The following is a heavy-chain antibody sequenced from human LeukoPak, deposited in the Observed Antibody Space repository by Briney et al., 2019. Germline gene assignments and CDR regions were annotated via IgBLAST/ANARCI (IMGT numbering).Heavy chain of an antibody. Sequence: PGGSLRLSCAVSGFTVSSNSMTWIRQAPGKGLEWVSVIYNDDRTNYADSVKGRFTISRDNSKNTLYLQMNSLRGEDTAVYYCARAAKWLVFDSWGQGTLVTVSS. CDR3: ARAAKWLVFDS. V-gene: IGHV3-66*01. CDR1: GFTVSSNS. J-gene: IGHJ4*02. D-gene: IGHD6-19*01. CDR2: IYNDDRT.